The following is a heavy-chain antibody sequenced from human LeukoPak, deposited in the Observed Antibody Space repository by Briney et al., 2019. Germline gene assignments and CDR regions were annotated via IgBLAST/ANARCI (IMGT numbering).Heavy chain of an antibody. J-gene: IGHJ4*02. D-gene: IGHD3-10*01. CDR1: GFTFSTYA. V-gene: IGHV3-21*01. CDR2: ISSSSSYI. Sequence: GGSLRLSCAASGFTFSTYAMSWVRQAPGKGLEWVSSISSSSSYIYYADSVKGRFTISRDNAKNSLYLQMNSLRAEDTAVYYCAKDYGSGRYCHYWGQGTLVTVSS. CDR3: AKDYGSGRYCHY.